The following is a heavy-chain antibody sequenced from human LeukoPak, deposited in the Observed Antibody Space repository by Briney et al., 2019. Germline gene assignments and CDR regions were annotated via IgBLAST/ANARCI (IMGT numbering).Heavy chain of an antibody. CDR1: GYTLTELS. V-gene: IGHV1-24*01. CDR2: FDPEDGET. CDR3: ASYYGDYVNFDY. Sequence: GASVKVSCKVSGYTLTELSMHWVRQAPGKGLEWMGGFDPEDGETIYAQEFQGRVTMTEDTSTDTAYMELSSLRSEDTAVYYCASYYGDYVNFDYWGQGTLVTVSS. D-gene: IGHD4-17*01. J-gene: IGHJ4*02.